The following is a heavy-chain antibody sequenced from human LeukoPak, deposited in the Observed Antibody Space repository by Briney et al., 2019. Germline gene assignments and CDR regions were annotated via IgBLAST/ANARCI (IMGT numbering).Heavy chain of an antibody. D-gene: IGHD3-22*01. J-gene: IGHJ3*02. V-gene: IGHV3-48*03. CDR1: GFTFSSYE. Sequence: GGSLRLSCAASGFTFSSYEMNSVRQPPGKGLEWVSSISSSGSTKYYADSLKGRFTISRDNARNSLYLQMNSLRAEDTAVYYCHYDSSGLDAFDIWGQGTMVTVSS. CDR2: ISSSGSTK. CDR3: HYDSSGLDAFDI.